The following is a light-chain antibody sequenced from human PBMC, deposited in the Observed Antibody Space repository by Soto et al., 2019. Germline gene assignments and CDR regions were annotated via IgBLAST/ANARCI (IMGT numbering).Light chain of an antibody. CDR2: EVS. CDR1: SSDVGGYNF. J-gene: IGLJ1*01. Sequence: SALTQPASVSGSPGQSITISCTGSSSDVGGYNFVSWYQHHPGKAPKLMIYEVSNRPSGVSNRFSGSKSGNTASLTISGPQAEDEADYYCNSYTSTNTLVFGTGTKVTVL. V-gene: IGLV2-14*01. CDR3: NSYTSTNTLV.